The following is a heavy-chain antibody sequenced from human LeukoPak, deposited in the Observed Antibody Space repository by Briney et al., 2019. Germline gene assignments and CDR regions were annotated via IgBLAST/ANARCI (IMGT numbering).Heavy chain of an antibody. D-gene: IGHD6-6*01. CDR3: ARDSMSSSSRRFADFDC. J-gene: IGHJ4*02. CDR1: GFTFSSYS. Sequence: GGSLRLSCAASGFTFSSYSMNWVRQAPGKGLEWVSSISSSSSYIYYADSVKGRFTISRDNAKNSLYLQMNSLRAEDTAVYYCARDSMSSSSRRFADFDCWGQGTLVTVSS. CDR2: ISSSSSYI. V-gene: IGHV3-21*01.